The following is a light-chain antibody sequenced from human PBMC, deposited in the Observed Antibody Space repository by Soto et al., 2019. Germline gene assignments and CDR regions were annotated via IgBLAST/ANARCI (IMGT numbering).Light chain of an antibody. CDR1: SVGVGGYNY. Sequence: QSVLTQPPSASGSLGQSVTISCTGTSVGVGGYNYVSWHQQHPGKAPKVMIYEVTKRPPGVPDRFSGSKSGNTASLTVSGLQAEDEADYYCSSFAGGGNPVLLGGGTKLTVL. J-gene: IGLJ2*01. CDR2: EVT. V-gene: IGLV2-8*01. CDR3: SSFAGGGNPVL.